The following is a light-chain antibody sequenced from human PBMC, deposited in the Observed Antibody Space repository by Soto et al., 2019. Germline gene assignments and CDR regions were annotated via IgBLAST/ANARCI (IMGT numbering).Light chain of an antibody. CDR1: SSDVGGYNY. CDR3: CSYAGRHDV. J-gene: IGLJ1*01. V-gene: IGLV2-11*01. Sequence: QSALTQPRSVSGSPGPSVTISCTGTSSDVGGYNYVSWYQQHPGKAPKLMIYDVSKRPSGVPDRFSGSKSGNTASLTISGLQAEDEADYYCCSYAGRHDVFGTGTKLTVL. CDR2: DVS.